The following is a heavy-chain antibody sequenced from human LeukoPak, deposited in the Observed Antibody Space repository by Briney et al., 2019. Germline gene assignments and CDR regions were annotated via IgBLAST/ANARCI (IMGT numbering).Heavy chain of an antibody. Sequence: GGSLRLSCAASGFTFSSYEMNWVRQAPGKGLEWVSYISSSGSTIYYADSVKGRFTISRDNAKNSLYLQMNSLRAEDTAVYYCARAHDISDAFDIWGQGTMVTVSS. CDR1: GFTFSSYE. D-gene: IGHD3-9*01. V-gene: IGHV3-48*03. CDR2: ISSSGSTI. CDR3: ARAHDISDAFDI. J-gene: IGHJ3*02.